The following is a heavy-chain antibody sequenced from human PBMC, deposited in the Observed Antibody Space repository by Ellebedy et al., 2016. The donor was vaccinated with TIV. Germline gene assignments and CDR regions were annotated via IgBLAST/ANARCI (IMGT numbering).Heavy chain of an antibody. CDR3: ARGAGTMVRGVIAWFDP. CDR1: GFTFSSYA. V-gene: IGHV3-30*01. Sequence: PGGSLRLSCAASGFTFSSYAMHWVRQAPGKGLEWVAVISYDGSNKYYADSVKARFTISRDNSKNTLYLQMNSLRAEDTAVYYCARGAGTMVRGVIAWFDPWGQGTLVTVSS. CDR2: ISYDGSNK. J-gene: IGHJ5*02. D-gene: IGHD3-10*01.